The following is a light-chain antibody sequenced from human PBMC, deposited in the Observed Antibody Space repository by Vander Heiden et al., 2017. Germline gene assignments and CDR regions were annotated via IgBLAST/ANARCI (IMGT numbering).Light chain of an antibody. Sequence: DIQWTQSPSTLSASVGYRVIITCRASQSIGRWLAWYQQKPGKAPNLLIYKASSLEGGVPSRFSGSGSGTEFTLTISSLQSDDFAIYYCQQYNSYSRTFGQGTKVEIK. V-gene: IGKV1-5*03. CDR3: QQYNSYSRT. CDR2: KAS. CDR1: QSIGRW. J-gene: IGKJ1*01.